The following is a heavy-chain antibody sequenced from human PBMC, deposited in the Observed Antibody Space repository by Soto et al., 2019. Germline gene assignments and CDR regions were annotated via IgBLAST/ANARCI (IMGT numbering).Heavy chain of an antibody. CDR1: GFTFNKYA. Sequence: GGSLRLSCSASGFTFNKYAMHWVRQAPGTGRQYVSGISDTGGSTFHADSVKGRFTISRDDSKDTLFLQMSSLRAEDTAVYFCTRGAGGWNYYYAMDAWGPGATVTVSS. J-gene: IGHJ6*02. CDR3: TRGAGGWNYYYAMDA. V-gene: IGHV3-64D*06. D-gene: IGHD6-19*01. CDR2: ISDTGGST.